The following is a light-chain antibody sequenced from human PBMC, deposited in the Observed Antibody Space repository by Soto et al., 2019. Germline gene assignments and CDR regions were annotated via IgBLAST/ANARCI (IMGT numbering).Light chain of an antibody. J-gene: IGLJ1*01. Sequence: QPVLTQPRSVSGSPGQSVSISCTGTSSDVGGYNYVSWYQQHPGKAPKVIIYDVSKRPSGVPDRFSGSKSGNTASLTISGLQSEDEADYYCCSYAGRYIYVFGTGTKLTVL. CDR1: SSDVGGYNY. CDR3: CSYAGRYIYV. CDR2: DVS. V-gene: IGLV2-11*01.